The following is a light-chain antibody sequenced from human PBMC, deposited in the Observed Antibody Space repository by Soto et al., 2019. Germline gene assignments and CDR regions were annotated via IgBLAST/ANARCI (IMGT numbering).Light chain of an antibody. J-gene: IGKJ1*01. V-gene: IGKV1-5*01. CDR3: QQYNDYSEA. CDR1: QTISRR. Sequence: DIQMTQSPSTLSASVGDRVTITCRASQTISRRLAWYQHKPGKAPKILIWDDSRLQRGVPSRFSGSGSGTEFTLTISSLQPDDFATYYCQQYNDYSEAFGQGTKVDIK. CDR2: DDS.